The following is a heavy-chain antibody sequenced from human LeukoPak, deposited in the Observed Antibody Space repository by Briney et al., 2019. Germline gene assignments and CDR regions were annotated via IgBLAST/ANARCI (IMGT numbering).Heavy chain of an antibody. D-gene: IGHD6-13*01. V-gene: IGHV3-33*01. CDR1: GFTFSSYG. Sequence: GRSLRLSCAASGFTFSSYGMHWVRQAPGKGLEWVAVIWYDGSNKYYADSVKGRFTISRDNSKNTLYLQMNSLRAEDTAVYYCARDGGPGYSSTWYDYWGQGTLVTVSS. CDR2: IWYDGSNK. CDR3: ARDGGPGYSSTWYDY. J-gene: IGHJ4*02.